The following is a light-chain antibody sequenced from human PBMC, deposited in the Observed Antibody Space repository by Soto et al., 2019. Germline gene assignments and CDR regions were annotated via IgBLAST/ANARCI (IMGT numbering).Light chain of an antibody. CDR2: GAS. V-gene: IGKV1-16*02. Sequence: DIQMTQSPSSLSASVGDRVTITCRASQDINNYLAWFQQKPGTAPKSLIYGASSLHSGVPSKFSGSGSGTDFTLTISSLQPEDFAIYYCQQYYGYPLTFGQGTRLDIK. J-gene: IGKJ5*01. CDR3: QQYYGYPLT. CDR1: QDINNY.